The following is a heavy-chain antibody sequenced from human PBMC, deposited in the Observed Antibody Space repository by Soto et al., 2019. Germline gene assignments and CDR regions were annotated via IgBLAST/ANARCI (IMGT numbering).Heavy chain of an antibody. CDR1: GGSISSYY. J-gene: IGHJ5*02. V-gene: IGHV4-59*08. Sequence: SETLSLTCTVSGGSISSYYWSWIRQPPGKGLEWIGYIYYSGSTNYNPSLKSRVTISVDTSKSQFSLKLSSVTAADTAVYYCARLLYGSGSWXEPWGQGTLVTVS. D-gene: IGHD3-10*01. CDR2: IYYSGST. CDR3: ARLLYGSGSWXEP.